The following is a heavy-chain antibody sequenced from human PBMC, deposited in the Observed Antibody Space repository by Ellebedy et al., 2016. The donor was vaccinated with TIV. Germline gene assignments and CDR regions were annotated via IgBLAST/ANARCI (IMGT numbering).Heavy chain of an antibody. J-gene: IGHJ4*03. Sequence: PGGSLRLSCAASGFTFSDYWMSWVRQAPGKGLEWVANIKQDRSEKWYVDSVKGRFTISRDNAKNSLYLQMSSLRAEDTAVYYCARDQGWAYPGSTRFDYWGQGTLVTVSS. CDR2: IKQDRSEK. V-gene: IGHV3-7*01. CDR3: ARDQGWAYPGSTRFDY. D-gene: IGHD3-10*01. CDR1: GFTFSDYW.